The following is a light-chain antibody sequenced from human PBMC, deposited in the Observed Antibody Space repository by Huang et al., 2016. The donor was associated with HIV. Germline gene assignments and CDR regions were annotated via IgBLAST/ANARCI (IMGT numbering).Light chain of an antibody. CDR1: QGVRTD. J-gene: IGKJ4*01. Sequence: EIVMTQSPASLSASLGERATLSCRASQGVRTDLAWYQQKPGQAPTLLIFGASTRATGTPPRFSGSGSGTECTLTITSLQSADSAVYYCQQYNDWPPLTFGGGTKVEI. V-gene: IGKV3D-15*01. CDR2: GAS. CDR3: QQYNDWPPLT.